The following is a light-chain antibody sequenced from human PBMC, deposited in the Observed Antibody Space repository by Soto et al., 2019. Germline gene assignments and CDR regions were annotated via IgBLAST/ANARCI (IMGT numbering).Light chain of an antibody. J-gene: IGLJ1*01. CDR3: AAWDDSLNANYV. V-gene: IGLV1-44*01. CDR1: SSNIGSNT. Sequence: QSVLTQPPSASGTPGQRVTISCSGSSSNIGSNTVNWYQQLPGTAPKLLIYSNNQRPSGVPDRFSGSKSGTSASLAISGLQSGDEADYYCAAWDDSLNANYVFGTGTKVTVL. CDR2: SNN.